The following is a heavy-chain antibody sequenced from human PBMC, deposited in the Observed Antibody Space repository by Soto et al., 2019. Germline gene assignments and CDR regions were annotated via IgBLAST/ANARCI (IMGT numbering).Heavy chain of an antibody. Sequence: GGFLRLSCAASGFTFSSYAMSWVRQAPGKGLEWVSAISGSGGSTYYADSVKGRFTISRDNSKNTLYLQMNSLRAEDTAVYYCAKEGDCSSTSCWQYYYYYYMDVWGKGTTVTV. J-gene: IGHJ6*03. CDR3: AKEGDCSSTSCWQYYYYYYMDV. V-gene: IGHV3-23*01. CDR2: ISGSGGST. D-gene: IGHD2-2*01. CDR1: GFTFSSYA.